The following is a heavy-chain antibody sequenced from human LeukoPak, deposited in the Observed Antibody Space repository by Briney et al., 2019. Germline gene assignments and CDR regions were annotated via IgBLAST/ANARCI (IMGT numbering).Heavy chain of an antibody. CDR2: IYTSGST. D-gene: IGHD3-22*01. V-gene: IGHV4-4*07. J-gene: IGHJ1*01. CDR1: GGSISSYY. CDR3: VGSGYYYDEYFQH. Sequence: SETLSLTCTVSGGSISSYYWSWIRQPARKGLEWIGRIYTSGSTNYNPSLNSRVTISVDKSKNQFSLKLSSVTAADTAVYYCVGSGYYYDEYFQHWGQGTLVTVSS.